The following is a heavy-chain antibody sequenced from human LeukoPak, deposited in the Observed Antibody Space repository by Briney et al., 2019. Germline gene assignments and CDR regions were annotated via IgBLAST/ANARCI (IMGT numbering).Heavy chain of an antibody. Sequence: LRLSCAASGFTFSSYSMNWVRQPPGKGLEWMGYIFYNGSMYYNPSLKSRLTISVDTSKNQFSLKLRSVTAADTAVYYCARQTTVISFDYWGQGALVTVSS. CDR3: ARQTTVISFDY. D-gene: IGHD4-17*01. CDR1: GFTFSSYS. CDR2: IFYNGSM. V-gene: IGHV4-30-4*08. J-gene: IGHJ4*02.